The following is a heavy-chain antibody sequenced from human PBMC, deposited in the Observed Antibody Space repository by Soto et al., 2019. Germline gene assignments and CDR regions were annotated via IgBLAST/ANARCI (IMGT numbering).Heavy chain of an antibody. V-gene: IGHV3-30-3*01. J-gene: IGHJ4*02. CDR1: GFTFSSYA. D-gene: IGHD5-12*01. CDR2: ISYDGGNK. CDR3: ARDRDGYNHFDY. Sequence: GGSLRLSCAASGFTFSSYAMHWVRQAPGKGLEWVEVISYDGGNKYYADSVKGRCTISRDNSKNTLYLQMNSLRAEDTAVYYCARDRDGYNHFDYWGQGTLVTVSS.